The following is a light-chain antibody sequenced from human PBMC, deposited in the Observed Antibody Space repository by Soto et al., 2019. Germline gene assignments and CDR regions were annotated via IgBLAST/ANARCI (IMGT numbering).Light chain of an antibody. CDR3: QNYDNPPYP. J-gene: IGKJ2*01. V-gene: IGKV1-33*01. CDR2: DAS. Sequence: DIQMTQSPSSLSASVGDRVTITCQASQDITKYLSWFQQKPGKVPKLLIYDASELETGVPSRFSESESGTDFTFTISSLQPEDIATYYCQNYDNPPYPFGRGPKLEMK. CDR1: QDITKY.